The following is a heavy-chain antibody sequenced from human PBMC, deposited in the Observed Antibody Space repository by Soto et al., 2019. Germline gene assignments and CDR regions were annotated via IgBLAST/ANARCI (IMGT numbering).Heavy chain of an antibody. V-gene: IGHV3-15*01. D-gene: IGHD6-6*01. CDR2: IKSKTDGGTT. CDR3: TTGSTSTKNY. J-gene: IGHJ4*02. Sequence: GGPLRLSCAASGFTFSNAWLSWVRQAPGMGLEWVGRIKSKTDGGTTDYTAPVKGRFTISRDDSKNTLYLQMNSLKIEDTAVYYCTTGSTSTKNYWGQGTLVTVSS. CDR1: GFTFSNAW.